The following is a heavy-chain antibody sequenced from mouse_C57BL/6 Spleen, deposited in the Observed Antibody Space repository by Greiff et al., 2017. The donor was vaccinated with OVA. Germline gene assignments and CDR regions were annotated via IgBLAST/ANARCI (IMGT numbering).Heavy chain of an antibody. J-gene: IGHJ1*03. CDR3: ARDIYGNRYFDD. CDR2: INPNYGTT. V-gene: IGHV1-39*01. Sequence: VQLQQSGPELVKPGASVKISCKASGYSFTDYNMHWVKQSNGKSLEWIGVINPNYGTTSYNQKFKGKGTLTVDQSSSTAYMQLNSLTSEESAVYYCARDIYGNRYFDDWGTGTTVTVSS. D-gene: IGHD2-1*01. CDR1: GYSFTDYN.